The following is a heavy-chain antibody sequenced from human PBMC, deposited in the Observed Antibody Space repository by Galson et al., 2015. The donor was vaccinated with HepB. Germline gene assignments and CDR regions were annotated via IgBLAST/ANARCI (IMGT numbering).Heavy chain of an antibody. J-gene: IGHJ5*02. Sequence: SVKVSCKASGYTFTSYGISWVRQAPGQGLEWMGWISAYNGNTNYAQKLQGRVTMTTDTSTSTAYMELRSLRSDDTAVYYCARALAYCGGDCYSGVDWFDPWGQGTLVTVSS. V-gene: IGHV1-18*01. CDR2: ISAYNGNT. D-gene: IGHD2-21*01. CDR3: ARALAYCGGDCYSGVDWFDP. CDR1: GYTFTSYG.